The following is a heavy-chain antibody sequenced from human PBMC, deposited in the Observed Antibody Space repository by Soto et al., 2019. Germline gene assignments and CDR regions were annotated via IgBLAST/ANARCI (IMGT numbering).Heavy chain of an antibody. J-gene: IGHJ5*02. CDR1: GFTFRSYG. CDR2: IKSDGTSA. Sequence: QVKLVESGGRVVQPGKSLRLSCATFGFTFRSYGMHWVRQAPGKGLEWVAVIKSDGTSADYVDSVKGRFFISRDNAKKTVDLEMSNLRPEDTAVYYCATPRSSLEWPPFDPWGQGTLVTVSP. D-gene: IGHD3-3*01. CDR3: ATPRSSLEWPPFDP. V-gene: IGHV3-33*01.